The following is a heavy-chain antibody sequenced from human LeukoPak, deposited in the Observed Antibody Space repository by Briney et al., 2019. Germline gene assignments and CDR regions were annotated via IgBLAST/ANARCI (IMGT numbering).Heavy chain of an antibody. D-gene: IGHD3-10*01. CDR2: IYPDDSDT. Sequence: GESLKISCETSGFTFTTSWIGWVRQMPGTGLEWVGAIYPDDSDTRYSPSFQGQVRISADKSARTAYLQWASLKASDTATYYCARQRRASGTINWFDPWGQGTLVTVSS. J-gene: IGHJ5*02. CDR1: GFTFTTSW. CDR3: ARQRRASGTINWFDP. V-gene: IGHV5-51*01.